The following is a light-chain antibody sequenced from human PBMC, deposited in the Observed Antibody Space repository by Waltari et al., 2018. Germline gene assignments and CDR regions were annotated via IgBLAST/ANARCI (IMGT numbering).Light chain of an antibody. Sequence: QSVLTQPPSASGTPGQPVTITCSRITSHIGGNSVIVYQQFPGAAPKLLVYNNDQRPSGVPDRFSGSRSGTSASLAISGLQSEDEADYYCESWDDSLNGRLFGGGTALTVL. CDR3: ESWDDSLNGRL. CDR1: TSHIGGNS. V-gene: IGLV1-44*01. CDR2: NND. J-gene: IGLJ3*02.